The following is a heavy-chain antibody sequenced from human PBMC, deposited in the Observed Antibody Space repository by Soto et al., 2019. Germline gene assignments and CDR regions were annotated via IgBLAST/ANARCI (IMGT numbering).Heavy chain of an antibody. Sequence: GGSLRLSCAASGFTFSSYAMGWVRQGPGKGLEWVAVVSIGGSTHYADSVRGRFTISRDNSKNTLSLQMNSLTAEDTAVYYCANGRATYGLLTHDYWGQGTLVTVSS. CDR2: VSIGGST. D-gene: IGHD3-10*01. J-gene: IGHJ4*02. CDR1: GFTFSSYA. CDR3: ANGRATYGLLTHDY. V-gene: IGHV3-23*01.